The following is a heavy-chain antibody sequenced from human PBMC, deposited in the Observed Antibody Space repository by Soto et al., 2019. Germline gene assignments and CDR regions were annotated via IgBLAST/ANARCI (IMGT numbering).Heavy chain of an antibody. D-gene: IGHD3-16*01. CDR1: GGSFSGYY. V-gene: IGHV4-34*01. Sequence: QVQLQQWGAGLLKPSETLSLTCAVYGGSFSGYYWSWIRQPPGKGLEWIGEINHSGITNYNPALKSRVTISVDTSKIQLFLKLYSVTDAGTAVYYCARGLNYVVYWGQETLLSACS. J-gene: IGHJ4*02. CDR2: INHSGIT. CDR3: ARGLNYVVY.